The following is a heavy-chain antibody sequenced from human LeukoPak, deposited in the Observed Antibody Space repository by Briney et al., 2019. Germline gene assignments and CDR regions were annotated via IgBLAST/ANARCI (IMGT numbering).Heavy chain of an antibody. J-gene: IGHJ6*02. D-gene: IGHD6-13*01. CDR2: IYYSGST. CDR3: ARDAAAGYYYFYVMDV. Sequence: SETRSLTCTVSGGSISSFYWSWIRQPPGKGLEWIGYIYYSGSTNYNPSLKSRVTISVDTSKNQFSLKLSSVTAADTAVYYCARDAAAGYYYFYVMDVWGQGTTVTASS. V-gene: IGHV4-59*01. CDR1: GGSISSFY.